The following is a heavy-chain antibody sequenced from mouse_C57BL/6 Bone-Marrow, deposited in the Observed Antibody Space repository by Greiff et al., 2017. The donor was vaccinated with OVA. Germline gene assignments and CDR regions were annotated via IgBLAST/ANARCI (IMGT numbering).Heavy chain of an antibody. CDR3: ARWVYYGYDGGNYYAMDY. J-gene: IGHJ4*01. D-gene: IGHD2-2*01. Sequence: EVQLQQSVAELVRPGASVKLSCTASGFNIKNTYMHWVKQRPEQGLEWIGRIDPANGNTKYAPKFQGKATITADTSSNTAYLQLSSLTSEDTAIYYCARWVYYGYDGGNYYAMDYWGQGTSVTVSS. CDR1: GFNIKNTY. CDR2: IDPANGNT. V-gene: IGHV14-3*01.